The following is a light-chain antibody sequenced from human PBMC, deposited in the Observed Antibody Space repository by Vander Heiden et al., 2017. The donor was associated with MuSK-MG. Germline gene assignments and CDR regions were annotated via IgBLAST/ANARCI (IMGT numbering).Light chain of an antibody. J-gene: IGKJ1*01. V-gene: IGKV3-20*01. Sequence: ENVLTQSPGTLSLSPGERATLSCRASQSVTGSHLAWYQQKPGQAPRLLIYDASSRATGIPARFSGGGSGTDFTLTISGLEPEDFAVYYCQQHGDSVWTFGQGTTVXIK. CDR1: QSVTGSH. CDR3: QQHGDSVWT. CDR2: DAS.